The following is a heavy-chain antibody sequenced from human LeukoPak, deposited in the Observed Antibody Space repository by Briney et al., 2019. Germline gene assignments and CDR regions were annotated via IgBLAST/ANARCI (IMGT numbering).Heavy chain of an antibody. J-gene: IGHJ4*02. Sequence: GGSLRLSCAASGFTFSSYSMNWVRQAPGKGLEWVSSISSSSSYIYYADSVKGRFTISRDNAKNSLYLQMNSLRAEDTAVYYCARDLFRDSYDSSENYWGQGTLVTVSS. CDR3: ARDLFRDSYDSSENY. V-gene: IGHV3-21*01. CDR1: GFTFSSYS. D-gene: IGHD3-22*01. CDR2: ISSSSSYI.